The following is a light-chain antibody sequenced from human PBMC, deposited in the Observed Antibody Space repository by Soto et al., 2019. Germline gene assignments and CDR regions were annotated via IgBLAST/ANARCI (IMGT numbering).Light chain of an antibody. V-gene: IGLV1-44*01. J-gene: IGLJ3*02. Sequence: QSVLTQPPSASGTPGQGATISCSGSSSNIGSNTVNWYQQLPGTAPKLLIYSNNQRPSGVPDRFSGSKSGTSASLAISGLQSEDEADYYCAAWDDSLNGWVFGGGTKLTVL. CDR3: AAWDDSLNGWV. CDR2: SNN. CDR1: SSNIGSNT.